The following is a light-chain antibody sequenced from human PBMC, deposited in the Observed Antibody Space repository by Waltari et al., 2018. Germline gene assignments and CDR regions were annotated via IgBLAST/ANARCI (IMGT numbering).Light chain of an antibody. CDR3: SSYISSDTLEL. V-gene: IGLV2-14*03. CDR2: DVS. Sequence: QSALTQPASVSGSPGQSITIPCTGTSSDVGGYKYVSWYQQHPGKAPKLIIFDVSNRPSGVSSRFSGSKSGNTASLTISGLQAQDEADYYCSSYISSDTLELFGGGTSLTVL. J-gene: IGLJ2*01. CDR1: SSDVGGYKY.